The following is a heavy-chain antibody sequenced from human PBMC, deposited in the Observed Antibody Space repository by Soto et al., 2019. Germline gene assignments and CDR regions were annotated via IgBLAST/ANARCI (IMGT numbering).Heavy chain of an antibody. J-gene: IGHJ5*02. D-gene: IGHD2-2*02. V-gene: IGHV3-30-3*01. CDR1: GFTFSSYA. CDR2: ISYDGSNK. Sequence: QVQLVESGGGVVQPGRSLRLSCAASGFTFSSYAMHWVRQAPGKGLEWAAVISYDGSNKYYADSVKGRFTISRDNSKNTLYLQMNSLRAEDTAVYYCARAGLGYCSSTSCYTAGWFDPWGQGTLVTVSS. CDR3: ARAGLGYCSSTSCYTAGWFDP.